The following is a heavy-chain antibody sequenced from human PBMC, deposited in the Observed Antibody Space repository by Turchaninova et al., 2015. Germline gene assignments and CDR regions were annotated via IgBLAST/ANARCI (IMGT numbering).Heavy chain of an antibody. CDR1: GFSLSTSGVG. D-gene: IGHD1-1*01. Sequence: QITLKESGPTLVKPTQTLMLTCTFSGFSLSTSGVGVGCIRQPPGKALEWLALISWDDDKRYSPSLKSRLTITKETSKNQVVLTMTNMDPVDTATYYCAHGTTQKAFDFWGQGTMVTVSS. V-gene: IGHV2-5*02. CDR2: ISWDDDK. J-gene: IGHJ3*01. CDR3: AHGTTQKAFDF.